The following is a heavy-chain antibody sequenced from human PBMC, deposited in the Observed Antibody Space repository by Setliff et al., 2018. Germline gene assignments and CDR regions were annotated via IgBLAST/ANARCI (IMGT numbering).Heavy chain of an antibody. Sequence: GGSLRLSCAASGFTFSSYGMHWVRQAPGKGLEWVANIKEDGSEKYYVDSVKGRFTISRDNSKNTLDLHMNSLRPEDTALYYCAKDASSGSSYFDYWGQGTLVTVSS. D-gene: IGHD3-22*01. CDR2: IKEDGSEK. J-gene: IGHJ4*02. CDR1: GFTFSSYG. V-gene: IGHV3-7*01. CDR3: AKDASSGSSYFDY.